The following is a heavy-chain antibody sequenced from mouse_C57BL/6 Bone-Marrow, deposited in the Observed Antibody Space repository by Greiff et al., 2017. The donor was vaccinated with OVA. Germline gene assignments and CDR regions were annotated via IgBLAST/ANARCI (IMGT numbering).Heavy chain of an antibody. CDR2: IHPNSGST. J-gene: IGHJ3*01. Sequence: VQLQQPGAELVKPGASVKLSCKASGYTFTSYWLHWVKQRPGQGLEWIGMIHPNSGSTNYNEKFKSKATLTVDKSSSTAYMHLSSLTSEDSSVYYGARDWVFAYWGQGTLVTVSA. V-gene: IGHV1-64*01. CDR1: GYTFTSYW. CDR3: ARDWVFAY. D-gene: IGHD4-1*01.